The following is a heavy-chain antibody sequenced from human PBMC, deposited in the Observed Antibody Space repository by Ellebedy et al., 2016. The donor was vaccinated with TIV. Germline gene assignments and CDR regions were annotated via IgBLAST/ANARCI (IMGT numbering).Heavy chain of an antibody. CDR2: ISAYNGNT. CDR1: GYTFTIYG. CDR3: ARDLPAVAGHNWFDP. Sequence: AASVKVSCKASGYTFTIYGINWVRQAPGQGLEWMGWISAYNGNTNYAQKLQGRVTMTTDTSTSTAYMELRSLRSDDTAVYYCARDLPAVAGHNWFDPWGQGTLVTVSS. D-gene: IGHD6-19*01. J-gene: IGHJ5*02. V-gene: IGHV1-18*04.